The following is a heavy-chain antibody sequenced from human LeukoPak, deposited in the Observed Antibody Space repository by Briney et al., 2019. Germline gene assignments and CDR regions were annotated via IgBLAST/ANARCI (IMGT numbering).Heavy chain of an antibody. V-gene: IGHV1-24*01. CDR3: ATAPDRAPYYYDSSGYYYPFDY. Sequence: ASVKVSCKASGYTFTGYYMHWVRQAPGKGLEWMGGFDPEDGETIYAQKFQGRVTMTEDTSTDTAYMELSSLRSEDTAVYYCATAPDRAPYYYDSSGYYYPFDYWGQGTLVTVSS. CDR2: FDPEDGET. D-gene: IGHD3-22*01. CDR1: GYTFTGYY. J-gene: IGHJ4*02.